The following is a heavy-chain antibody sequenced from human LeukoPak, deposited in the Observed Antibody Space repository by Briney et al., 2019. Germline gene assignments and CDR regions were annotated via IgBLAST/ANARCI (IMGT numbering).Heavy chain of an antibody. CDR1: GYTFTSYY. CDR3: ARIYYYYYMDV. V-gene: IGHV1-8*03. J-gene: IGHJ6*03. Sequence: GASVKVSCKASGYTFTSYYMHWVRQATGQGLEWMGWMNPNSGNTGYAQKFQGRVTITADKSTSTAYMELSSLRSEDTAVYYCARIYYYYYMDVWGKGTTVTVSS. CDR2: MNPNSGNT.